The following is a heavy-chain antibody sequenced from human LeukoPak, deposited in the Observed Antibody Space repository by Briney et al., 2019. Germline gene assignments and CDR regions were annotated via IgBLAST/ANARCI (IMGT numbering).Heavy chain of an antibody. CDR3: ASSSYYGSGSYLYYYYGMDV. CDR2: MNPNSGNT. J-gene: IGHJ6*02. Sequence: ASVKVSCKASGYTFTSYDINWVRQATGQGLEWMGWMNPNSGNTGYAQKFQGRVTMTRDTSASTAYMELSSLRSEDTAVYYCASSSYYGSGSYLYYYYGMDVWGQGTTVTVSS. D-gene: IGHD3-10*01. V-gene: IGHV1-8*01. CDR1: GYTFTSYD.